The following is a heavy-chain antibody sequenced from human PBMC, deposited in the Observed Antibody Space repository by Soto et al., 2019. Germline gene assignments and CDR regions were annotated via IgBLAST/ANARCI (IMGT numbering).Heavy chain of an antibody. CDR2: INHSGST. Sequence: SETLSLTCAVYGGSFSDYYWGWIRQPPGKGLEWIGEINHSGSTNYNPSLKSRVTISVDTSKNQFSLKLSSVTAADTAVYYCAKNDYASSYWGQGTLVTVSS. D-gene: IGHD4-17*01. CDR1: GGSFSDYY. V-gene: IGHV4-34*01. J-gene: IGHJ4*02. CDR3: AKNDYASSY.